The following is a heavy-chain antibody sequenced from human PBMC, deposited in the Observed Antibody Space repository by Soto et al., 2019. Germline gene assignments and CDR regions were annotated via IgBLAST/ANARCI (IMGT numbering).Heavy chain of an antibody. Sequence: QVQLVESGGGVVQPGGSLRLSCAASASIFKGHGMHWVRQAPGKGLEWVAIIRFDGSDEHYGDSVEGRFTISRDNSKKMLYLQMNSLRVQDTAVYYCARDGVGATTFFGFLDYWGQGTLVTVSS. V-gene: IGHV3-33*08. CDR1: ASIFKGHG. CDR3: ARDGVGATTFFGFLDY. D-gene: IGHD1-26*01. CDR2: IRFDGSDE. J-gene: IGHJ4*02.